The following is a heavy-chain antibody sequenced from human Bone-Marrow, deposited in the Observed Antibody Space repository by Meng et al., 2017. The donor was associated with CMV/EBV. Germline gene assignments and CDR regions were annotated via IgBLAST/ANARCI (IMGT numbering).Heavy chain of an antibody. V-gene: IGHV3-21*01. CDR3: ARLGGGKYQLLYGSWEGNYFDY. Sequence: GESLKISCAASGFTFSSYAMSWVRQAPGKGLEWVSSISSSSSYIYYADSVKGRFTISRDNAKNSLYLQMNSLRAEDTAVYYCARLGGGKYQLLYGSWEGNYFDYWGQGTLVTVSS. D-gene: IGHD2-2*02. CDR1: GFTFSSYA. CDR2: ISSSSSYI. J-gene: IGHJ4*02.